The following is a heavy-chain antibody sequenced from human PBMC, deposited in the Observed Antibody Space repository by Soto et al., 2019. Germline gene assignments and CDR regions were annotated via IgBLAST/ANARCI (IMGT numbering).Heavy chain of an antibody. Sequence: ASVKVSCKASGFSFTGYYIHWLRQAPGQGLEWMGGINAHSGGKEYAQKFQGRVTLTRDTSIATAYLTLTSLTSDDTALYYCAKDLTRQLAYWLDPWGQGTQVTVSS. CDR2: INAHSGGK. D-gene: IGHD6-6*01. CDR1: GFSFTGYY. J-gene: IGHJ5*02. CDR3: AKDLTRQLAYWLDP. V-gene: IGHV1-2*02.